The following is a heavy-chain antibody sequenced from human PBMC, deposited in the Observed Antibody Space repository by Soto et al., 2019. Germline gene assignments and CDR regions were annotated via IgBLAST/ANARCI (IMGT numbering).Heavy chain of an antibody. J-gene: IGHJ4*02. V-gene: IGHV1-69*04. Sequence: ASVKVSCKASGYTFTSYDINWVRQAPGQGLEWMGRIIPILGIANYAQKFQGRVTITADKSTSTAYMELSSLRSEDTAVYYCATNYYDSSGYYYFDYWGQGTLVTVSS. CDR2: IIPILGIA. CDR3: ATNYYDSSGYYYFDY. CDR1: GYTFTSYD. D-gene: IGHD3-22*01.